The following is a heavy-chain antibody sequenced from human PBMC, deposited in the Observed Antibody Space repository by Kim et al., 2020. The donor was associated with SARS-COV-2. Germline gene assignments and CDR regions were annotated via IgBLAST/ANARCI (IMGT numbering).Heavy chain of an antibody. CDR3: AAIEGYYGSGSYYYPDY. D-gene: IGHD3-10*01. J-gene: IGHJ4*02. CDR2: INSDGSST. V-gene: IGHV3-74*01. Sequence: GGSLRLSCAASGFTFSSYWMHWVRQAPGKGLVWVSRINSDGSSTSYADSVKGRFTISRDNAKNTLYLQMNSLRAEDTAVYYCAAIEGYYGSGSYYYPDYWGQGTLVTVSS. CDR1: GFTFSSYW.